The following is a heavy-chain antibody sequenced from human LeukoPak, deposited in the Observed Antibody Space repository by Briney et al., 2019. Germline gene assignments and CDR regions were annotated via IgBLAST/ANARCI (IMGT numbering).Heavy chain of an antibody. CDR1: GFTFSSYG. J-gene: IGHJ4*02. V-gene: IGHV3-30*18. D-gene: IGHD2-2*01. CDR2: ISYDGSNK. Sequence: PGGSLRLSCAASGFTFSSYGMHWVRQAPGKGLEWVAVISYDGSNKYYADSVKGRFTISRDNSKNTPYLQMNSLRAEDTAVYYCAKSFSIVVVPAAIDYWGQGTLVTVSS. CDR3: AKSFSIVVVPAAIDY.